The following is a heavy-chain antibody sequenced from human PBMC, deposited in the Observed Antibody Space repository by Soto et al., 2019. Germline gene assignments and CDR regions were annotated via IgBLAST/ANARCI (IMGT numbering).Heavy chain of an antibody. D-gene: IGHD5-18*01. CDR2: ISGSGGST. J-gene: IGHJ4*02. CDR1: GFTFSSYA. Sequence: GGSLRLSCAASGFTFSSYAMSWVRQAPGKGLEWVSAISGSGGSTYYADSVKGRSTISRDNSKNTLYLQMNSLRAEDTAVYYCAQDMDIQLCSYFDYWGQGTLVTVYS. CDR3: AQDMDIQLCSYFDY. V-gene: IGHV3-23*01.